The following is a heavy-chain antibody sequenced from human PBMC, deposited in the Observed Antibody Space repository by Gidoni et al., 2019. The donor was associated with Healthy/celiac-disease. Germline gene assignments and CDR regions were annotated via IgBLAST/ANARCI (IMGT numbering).Heavy chain of an antibody. V-gene: IGHV4-59*01. CDR1: GGSISSYY. CDR3: ARGSSYYYYYGMDV. CDR2: IYYSGST. Sequence: QVQLQESGPGLVKPSETLSLTCPVSGGSISSYYWSWIRQPPGKGLEWIGYIYYSGSTNYNPSLKSRVTISVDTSKNQFSLKLSSVTAADTAVYYCARGSSYYYYYGMDVWGQGTTVTVSS. J-gene: IGHJ6*02.